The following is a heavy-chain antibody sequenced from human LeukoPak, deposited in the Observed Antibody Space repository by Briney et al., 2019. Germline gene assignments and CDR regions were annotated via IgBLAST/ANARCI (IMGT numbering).Heavy chain of an antibody. V-gene: IGHV4-31*03. Sequence: SQTLSLTCTVSGGSISSGGYYWSWVRQHPGKGLEWIGYIYYSGSTYYNPSLKSRVTISVDTSKNQFSLKLSSVTAADTAVYYCARVDYGDFSSVFDYWGQGTLVTVSS. CDR2: IYYSGST. J-gene: IGHJ4*02. CDR3: ARVDYGDFSSVFDY. D-gene: IGHD4-17*01. CDR1: GGSISSGGYY.